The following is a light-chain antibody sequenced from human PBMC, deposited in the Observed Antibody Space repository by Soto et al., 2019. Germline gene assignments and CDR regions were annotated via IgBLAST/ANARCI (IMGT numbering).Light chain of an antibody. J-gene: IGLJ1*01. CDR3: SSYAGTHIV. CDR2: DVN. CDR1: SSDVGAYDY. Sequence: QSVLTQPPSASGSPGQSVAISCTGTSSDVGAYDYVSWYQQHPGKAPKLLIYDVNKRPSGVPDRFSGSKSGNTASLTVSGLQAEDEADYYCSSYAGTHIVFGTGTKVTVL. V-gene: IGLV2-8*01.